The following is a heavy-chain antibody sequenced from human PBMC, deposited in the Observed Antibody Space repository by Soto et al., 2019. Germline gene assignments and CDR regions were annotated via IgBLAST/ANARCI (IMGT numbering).Heavy chain of an antibody. CDR2: VHHSGNA. J-gene: IGHJ4*02. Sequence: PSETLSLTCDISGDSVRSGYWDWIRQTPGKGLEWIGTVHHSGNAYYNPSLKSRVTISVDTSKNQFSLKLSSVTAADTAVYYCARARHVETVLFDYWGQGTLVTVSS. CDR3: ARARHVETVLFDY. CDR1: GDSVRSGY. V-gene: IGHV4-38-2*01.